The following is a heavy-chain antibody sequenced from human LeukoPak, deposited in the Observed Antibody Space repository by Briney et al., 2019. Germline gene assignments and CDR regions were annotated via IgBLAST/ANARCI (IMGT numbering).Heavy chain of an antibody. CDR3: ASTDGETEQVGAPNYYYGMDV. CDR1: GGTFSSYA. Sequence: ASVKVSYKASGGTFSSYAISWVRQAPGQGLEWVEGIIPIFGTANYAQKFQGRVTITADESSSTAYMELSSLRSEDTAVYYCASTDGETEQVGAPNYYYGMDVWGQGTTVTVSS. D-gene: IGHD1-26*01. CDR2: IIPIFGTA. V-gene: IGHV1-69*13. J-gene: IGHJ6*02.